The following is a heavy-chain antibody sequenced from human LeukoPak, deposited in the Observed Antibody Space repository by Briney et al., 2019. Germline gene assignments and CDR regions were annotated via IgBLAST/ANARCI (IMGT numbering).Heavy chain of an antibody. D-gene: IGHD3-3*01. CDR2: IYYSGST. CDR3: ARDGRITIFGVVIAPFDY. J-gene: IGHJ4*02. V-gene: IGHV4-39*07. Sequence: PSETLSLTCTVSGGSISSSSYYWGWIRQPPGKGLEWIGSIYYSGSTYYNPSLKSRVTISVDTSKNQFSLKLSSVTAADTAVYYCARDGRITIFGVVIAPFDYWGQGTLVTVSS. CDR1: GGSISSSSYY.